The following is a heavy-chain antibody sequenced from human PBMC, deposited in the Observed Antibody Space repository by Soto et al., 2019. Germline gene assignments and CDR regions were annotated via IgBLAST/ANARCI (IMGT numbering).Heavy chain of an antibody. D-gene: IGHD2-15*01. CDR2: INHSGST. J-gene: IGHJ4*02. V-gene: IGHV4-34*01. CDR1: GGSFIGYY. CDR3: ARKRMVAATSFDY. Sequence: ASETLSLTCAVYGGSFIGYYCSCIRHPPGKWLEWIVEINHSGSTNYNPSLKSRVTISVDTSKNQFSLKLSSVTAADTAVYYCARKRMVAATSFDYWGQGTLVTVSS.